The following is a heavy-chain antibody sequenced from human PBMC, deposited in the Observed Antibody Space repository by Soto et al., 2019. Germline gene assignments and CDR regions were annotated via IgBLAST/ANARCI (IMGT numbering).Heavy chain of an antibody. J-gene: IGHJ4*02. CDR1: GFTFKSYA. D-gene: IGHD6-19*01. Sequence: EVQLLETGGGLVQPGGSLRLSCAASGFTFKSYAMSWVRQPPGKGLEWVSGSSGSGGTTYHADSVKGRSTISRDNSKNTLYLQMNSLRVEDTAVYYCAKEPYSSFVLGTFHYWGQGALVTVSS. CDR2: SSGSGGTT. V-gene: IGHV3-23*01. CDR3: AKEPYSSFVLGTFHY.